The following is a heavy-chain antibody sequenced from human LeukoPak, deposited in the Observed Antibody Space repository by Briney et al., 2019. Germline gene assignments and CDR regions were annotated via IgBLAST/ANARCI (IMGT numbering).Heavy chain of an antibody. CDR1: GGSISNYY. V-gene: IGHV4-4*07. D-gene: IGHD3-10*01. J-gene: IGHJ4*02. CDR2: TYAGGTA. Sequence: SETLSLTCTVSGGSISNYYWSWIRQSAGKGLEWIGRTYAGGTANYNPSLKSRVTMSGDTSKNQLSLKLSSVTAADTAVYYCARVELISGSHLIFDYWGQGTLVTVSS. CDR3: ARVELISGSHLIFDY.